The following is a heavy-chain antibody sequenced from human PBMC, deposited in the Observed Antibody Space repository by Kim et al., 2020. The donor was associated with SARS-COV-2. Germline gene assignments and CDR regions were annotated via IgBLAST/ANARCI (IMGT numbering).Heavy chain of an antibody. CDR2: MNPRGGDT. CDR3: ARDLGDDYSDV. Sequence: ASVKVSCKASGYTFTSYYIHWVRQAPGQGLEWMGIMNPRGGDTVYAQKFQGRVIMTRDTSTSTVYMELSSLRSEDTAIYFCARDLGDDYSDVWGQGTLVTVSS. J-gene: IGHJ4*02. D-gene: IGHD3-16*01. V-gene: IGHV1-46*01. CDR1: GYTFTSYY.